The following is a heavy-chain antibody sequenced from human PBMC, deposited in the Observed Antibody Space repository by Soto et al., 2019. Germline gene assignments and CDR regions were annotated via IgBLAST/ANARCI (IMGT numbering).Heavy chain of an antibody. CDR1: GYSFTSYW. CDR3: ARLLLGYCSSTSCYTDWYYYYGMDV. Sequence: PGESLEISCKGSGYSFTSYWISWVRQMPGKGLEWMGRIDPSDSYTNYSPSFQGHVTISADKSISTAYLQWSSLKASDTAMYYCARLLLGYCSSTSCYTDWYYYYGMDVWGQGTTVTVSS. D-gene: IGHD2-2*02. J-gene: IGHJ6*02. CDR2: IDPSDSYT. V-gene: IGHV5-10-1*01.